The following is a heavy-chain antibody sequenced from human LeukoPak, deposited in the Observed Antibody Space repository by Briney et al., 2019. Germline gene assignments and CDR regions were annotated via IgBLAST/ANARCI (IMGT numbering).Heavy chain of an antibody. CDR1: EYTFTGYY. Sequence: ASVKVSCKASEYTFTGYYIHWVGQAPGQGLEWMGWINPYSGGTNYAQKFQDRVTMTRDTSISTVYMELTRLRSDDTAVYYCARDLAFGEMVTNRGAFDIWGQGTMVTVSS. J-gene: IGHJ3*02. CDR2: INPYSGGT. V-gene: IGHV1-2*02. CDR3: ARDLAFGEMVTNRGAFDI. D-gene: IGHD5-24*01.